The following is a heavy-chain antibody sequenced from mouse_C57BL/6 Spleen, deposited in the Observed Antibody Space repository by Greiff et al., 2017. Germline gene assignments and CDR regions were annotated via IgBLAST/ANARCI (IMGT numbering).Heavy chain of an antibody. D-gene: IGHD2-1*01. J-gene: IGHJ1*03. V-gene: IGHV5-12*01. CDR1: GFTFSDYY. CDR3: ARPYGNYGYFDV. CDR2: ISNGGGST. Sequence: EVKLVESGGGLVQPGGSLKLSCAASGFTFSDYYMYWVRQTPEKRLEWVAYISNGGGSTYYQDTVKGRFTISRDNAKNTLYLQMSRLKAEDTAMYYCARPYGNYGYFDVWGTGTTVTVSS.